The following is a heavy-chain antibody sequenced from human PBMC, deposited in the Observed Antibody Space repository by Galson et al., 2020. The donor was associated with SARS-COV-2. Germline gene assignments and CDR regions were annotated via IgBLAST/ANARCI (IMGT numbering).Heavy chain of an antibody. J-gene: IGHJ6*03. CDR2: IYPGDSDT. V-gene: IGHV5-51*01. CDR1: GYSFTSYW. D-gene: IGHD3-3*01. Sequence: GESLKISCKGSGYSFTSYWIGWVRQMPGKGLEWMGIIYPGDSDTRYSPSFQGQVTISADKSISTAYLQWSSLKASDTAMYYCARRNYDFWSGYYTDGDYYDYMDVWGKGTTGTVSS. CDR3: ARRNYDFWSGYYTDGDYYDYMDV.